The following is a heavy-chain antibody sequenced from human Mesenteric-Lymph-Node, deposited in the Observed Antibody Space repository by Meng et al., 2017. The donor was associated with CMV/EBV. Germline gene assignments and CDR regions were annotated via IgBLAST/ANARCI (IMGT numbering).Heavy chain of an antibody. CDR2: IDWNGGST. CDR1: GFTFDDYG. Sequence: GESLKISCAASGFTFDDYGMSWVRQPPGKGLEWVSGIDWNGGSTGHADSVKGRFTISRDNAKNSVYLQMNSLRAEDTAVYYCARLGYGINSGFDYWGQGTLVTVSS. V-gene: IGHV3-20*04. J-gene: IGHJ4*02. CDR3: ARLGYGINSGFDY. D-gene: IGHD4-23*01.